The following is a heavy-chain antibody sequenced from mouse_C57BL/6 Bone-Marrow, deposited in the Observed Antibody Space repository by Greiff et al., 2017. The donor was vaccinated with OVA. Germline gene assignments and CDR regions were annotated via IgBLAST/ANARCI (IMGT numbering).Heavy chain of an antibody. CDR1: GYTFTSYW. CDR3: SRGTVGAYYFDY. Sequence: VQLQQPGAELVKPGASVKMSCKASGYTFTSYWITWVKQRPGQGLEWIGDIYPGSGSTNYNEKFKSKATLTVDTSSSTAYMQLSSLTSEDSAVDYCSRGTVGAYYFDYWGQGTTLTVSS. CDR2: IYPGSGST. V-gene: IGHV1-55*01. J-gene: IGHJ2*01. D-gene: IGHD1-1*01.